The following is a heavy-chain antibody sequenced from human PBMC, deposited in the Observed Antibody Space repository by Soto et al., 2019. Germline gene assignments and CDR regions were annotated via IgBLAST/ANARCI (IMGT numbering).Heavy chain of an antibody. CDR1: GYSFTSYW. D-gene: IGHD4-4*01. CDR2: IDPTDSYT. V-gene: IGHV5-10-1*01. CDR3: ARGSNTDYYGMDV. Sequence: PGESLKISCKGSGYSFTSYWIIWVRQMPGKGLEWMGRIDPTDSYTNYSPTFQGHVTISADKSISTAYLQWSSLKASDTALYYCARGSNTDYYGMDVWGQGTTVTVSS. J-gene: IGHJ6*02.